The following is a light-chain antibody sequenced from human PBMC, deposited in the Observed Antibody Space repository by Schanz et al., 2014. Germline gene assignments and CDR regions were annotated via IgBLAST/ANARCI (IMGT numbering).Light chain of an antibody. Sequence: QSALTQPRSVSASPGQSVTISCSGSSSDVGRFDHVSWYKHRPGEVPKLIIFDVTERPSGVPDRFSASKSGNTASLTISGLQPDDESDYYCCSHAGRYTWIFGGGTKLTVL. CDR3: CSHAGRYTWI. CDR1: SSDVGRFDH. CDR2: DVT. J-gene: IGLJ2*01. V-gene: IGLV2-11*01.